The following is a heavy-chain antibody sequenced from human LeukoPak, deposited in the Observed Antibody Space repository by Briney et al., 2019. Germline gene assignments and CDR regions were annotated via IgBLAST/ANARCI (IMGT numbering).Heavy chain of an antibody. CDR1: GCSISSYY. D-gene: IGHD5-18*01. V-gene: IGHV4-59*12. CDR2: IYYSGST. CDR3: ARFCEDTAMVNTHYFDY. J-gene: IGHJ4*02. Sequence: PAETLTLTCTVSGCSISSYYWIWIRQPPGKGLEWIGNIYYSGSTNYNPSLKTRVNISVDTSKPQFSLKLSSVTAADTAVYYCARFCEDTAMVNTHYFDYWGQGTLVTVYS.